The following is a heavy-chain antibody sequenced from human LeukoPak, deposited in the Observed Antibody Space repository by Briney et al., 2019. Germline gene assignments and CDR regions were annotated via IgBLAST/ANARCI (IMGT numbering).Heavy chain of an antibody. CDR3: ARESTYDAFDI. V-gene: IGHV1-69*13. CDR2: FIPIFGTA. Sequence: ASLKVSSKAPVGTFSTYAISWVRQAPGQGLEWMGGFIPIFGTANYAQKFQGRVTITAEESTSTAYMELSSLRSEDTAVYYCARESTYDAFDIWGQGTMVTVSS. J-gene: IGHJ3*02. CDR1: VGTFSTYA.